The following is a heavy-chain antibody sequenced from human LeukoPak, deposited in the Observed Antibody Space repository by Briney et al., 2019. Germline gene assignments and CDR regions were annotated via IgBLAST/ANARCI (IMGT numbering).Heavy chain of an antibody. J-gene: IGHJ4*02. V-gene: IGHV1-69*13. CDR1: GGTFSSYA. CDR3: ARETVTGDLGSDY. CDR2: IIPIFGTA. D-gene: IGHD7-27*01. Sequence: ASVKVSCKASGGTFSSYAISWVRQAPGQGLEWMGGIIPIFGTANYAQKFQGRVTITADESTSTAYMELSSLRSEDTAVYYCARETVTGDLGSDYWGQGTLVTVSS.